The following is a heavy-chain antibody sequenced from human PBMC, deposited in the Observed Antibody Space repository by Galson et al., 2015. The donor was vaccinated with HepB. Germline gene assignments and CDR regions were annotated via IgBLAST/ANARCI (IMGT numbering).Heavy chain of an antibody. D-gene: IGHD6-13*01. V-gene: IGHV4-39*01. CDR2: IYYSGTT. J-gene: IGHJ3*02. Sequence: SETLSLTCAVSGGSISGTNSYWGWVRQPPGKGLEWIGLIYYSGTTYYSPSLKSRVIISIDMAKSQFSLKLTSLTAADTAIYYCARRFNTYGSGWYRERNGGGGFDIWGQGTVV. CDR1: GGSISGTNSY. CDR3: ARRFNTYGSGWYRERNGGGGFDI.